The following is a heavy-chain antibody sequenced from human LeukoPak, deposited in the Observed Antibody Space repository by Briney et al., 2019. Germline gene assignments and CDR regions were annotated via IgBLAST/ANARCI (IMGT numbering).Heavy chain of an antibody. CDR3: ASIVAGPQGSWFDP. CDR1: GLTFTRYG. Sequence: GGSLRLSCAASGLTFTRYGMTWVRQAPGKGLEWVSAISAGGNSTYYAGPVRGRFTVSRDNSQKRVYRQLNSSGADDTAVYYGASIVAGPQGSWFDPWGQGTLVTVSS. D-gene: IGHD2-2*01. V-gene: IGHV3-23*01. CDR2: ISAGGNST. J-gene: IGHJ5*02.